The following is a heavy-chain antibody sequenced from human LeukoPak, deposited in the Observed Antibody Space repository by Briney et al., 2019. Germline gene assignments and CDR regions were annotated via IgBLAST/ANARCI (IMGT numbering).Heavy chain of an antibody. CDR2: IGHDGRNK. V-gene: IGHV3-30*02. CDR3: AKDGDWTFDI. CDR1: GITFSNSG. D-gene: IGHD2-21*01. J-gene: IGHJ3*02. Sequence: GGSLRPSCEASGITFSNSGMHWVRQAPGKGLEWVAYIGHDGRNKFYTESVRGRFTISGDNSMKMAYLQMNSLRTEDTAIYFCAKDGDWTFDIWGQGTMVTVSS.